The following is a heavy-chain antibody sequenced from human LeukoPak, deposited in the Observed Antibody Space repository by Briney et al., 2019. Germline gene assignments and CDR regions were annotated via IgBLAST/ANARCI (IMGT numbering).Heavy chain of an antibody. V-gene: IGHV1-46*01. D-gene: IGHD3-22*01. CDR1: GYTFTSYY. J-gene: IGHJ4*02. CDR3: ARIPHYYDSSGYYLDY. CDR2: INPSGGST. Sequence: ASVKVSCKASGYTFTSYYMHWVRQAPGQGLEWMGIINPSGGSTSYAQKFQGRVTMTRDTSTGTVYMELSSLRSEDTAVYYCARIPHYYDSSGYYLDYWGQGTLVTVSS.